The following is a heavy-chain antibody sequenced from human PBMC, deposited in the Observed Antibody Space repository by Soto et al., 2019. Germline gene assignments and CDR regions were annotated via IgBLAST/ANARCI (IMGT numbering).Heavy chain of an antibody. Sequence: QVQLVQSGAEVKKPGSSVKVSCKASGGTFSSYTISWVRQAPGQGLEWMGRIIPILGIANYAQKFQGRVTITADKSTSTAYRELSSLRSEDTAVYYCARGIAARPGWFDPWGQGTLVTVSS. CDR3: ARGIAARPGWFDP. V-gene: IGHV1-69*02. CDR1: GGTFSSYT. CDR2: IIPILGIA. D-gene: IGHD6-6*01. J-gene: IGHJ5*02.